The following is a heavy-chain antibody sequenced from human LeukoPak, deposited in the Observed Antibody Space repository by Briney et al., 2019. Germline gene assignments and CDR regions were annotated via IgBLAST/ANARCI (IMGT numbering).Heavy chain of an antibody. Sequence: SETLSLTCAVYGGSFSGYYWSWIRQPPGKGLEWIGEINHSGSTNYNPSLKSRVTISVDTSKNQFSLKLSSMTAADTAVYYCARVGIVVVTAIYWYFDLWGRGTLVTVSS. D-gene: IGHD2-21*02. J-gene: IGHJ2*01. CDR1: GGSFSGYY. V-gene: IGHV4-34*01. CDR2: INHSGST. CDR3: ARVGIVVVTAIYWYFDL.